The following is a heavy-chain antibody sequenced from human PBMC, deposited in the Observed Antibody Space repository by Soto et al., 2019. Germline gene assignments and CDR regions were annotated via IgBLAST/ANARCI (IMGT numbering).Heavy chain of an antibody. D-gene: IGHD1-26*01. V-gene: IGHV4-39*01. CDR2: IKYSGTT. J-gene: IGHJ3*02. CDR1: GSSIGSSSCH. CDR3: ARHGITGSYYDAFDI. Sequence: SETLSLTCTVYGSSIGSSSCHWGWICQPPGKGLEWIASIKYSGTTFYNQSLKSQFTLSVDTSKNQFVLKLSSVTAAETAVYYCARHGITGSYYDAFDIWGQGTMVT.